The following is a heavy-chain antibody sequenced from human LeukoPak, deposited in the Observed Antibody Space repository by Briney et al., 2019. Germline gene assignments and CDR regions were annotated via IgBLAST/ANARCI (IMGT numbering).Heavy chain of an antibody. D-gene: IGHD2-2*01. V-gene: IGHV1-8*01. Sequence: ASVKVSCKASGYTFTSYDINWVRQATGQGLEWMGWMNPNSGNTGYAQKFQGRVTMTRNTSISTAYMELSSLRSEDTAVYYCARGYCSSTSCFRGWNWFDLWGQGTRVTVSS. CDR3: ARGYCSSTSCFRGWNWFDL. J-gene: IGHJ5*02. CDR2: MNPNSGNT. CDR1: GYTFTSYD.